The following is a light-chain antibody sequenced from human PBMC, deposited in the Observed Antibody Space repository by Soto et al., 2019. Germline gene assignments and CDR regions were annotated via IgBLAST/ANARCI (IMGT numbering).Light chain of an antibody. J-gene: IGKJ4*01. Sequence: EIVLTQSPATLSLSPGERATLSCRASQSVSSYLAWYQQKPGQAPRLLIYGASSRATGIPDRFSGSGSGTDFTLTISRVEPEDFAVYYCQKYGTASPITFGGGTKVDIK. CDR1: QSVSSY. CDR2: GAS. CDR3: QKYGTASPIT. V-gene: IGKV3-20*01.